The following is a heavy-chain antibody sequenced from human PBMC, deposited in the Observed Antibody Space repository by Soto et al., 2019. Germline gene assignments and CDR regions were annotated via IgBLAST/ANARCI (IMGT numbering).Heavy chain of an antibody. Sequence: SVKVSCKASGGTFSSYAIGWVRQAPGQGLEWMGGIIPIFGTANYAQKFQGRVTITADESTSTAYMELSSLRSEDTAVYYCARGRTSIAALAEYFQHWGQGTLVTVSS. CDR3: ARGRTSIAALAEYFQH. D-gene: IGHD6-6*01. CDR1: GGTFSSYA. V-gene: IGHV1-69*13. CDR2: IIPIFGTA. J-gene: IGHJ1*01.